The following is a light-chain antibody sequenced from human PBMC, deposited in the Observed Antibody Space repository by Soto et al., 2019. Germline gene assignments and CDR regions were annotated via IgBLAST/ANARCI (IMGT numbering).Light chain of an antibody. Sequence: EIVMTQTPATLSVSPGERAILSCRASQSVSSNLAWYQQKPGQAPRLLIYGASTRATGIPARFSGSGSGTEFTLTISSLQSEDFAVYYCQQYNNWPSWTFGQGTKVDI. CDR3: QQYNNWPSWT. V-gene: IGKV3-15*01. J-gene: IGKJ1*01. CDR1: QSVSSN. CDR2: GAS.